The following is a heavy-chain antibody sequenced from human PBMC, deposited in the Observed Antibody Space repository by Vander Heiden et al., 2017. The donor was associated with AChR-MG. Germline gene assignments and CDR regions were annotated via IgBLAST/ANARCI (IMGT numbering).Heavy chain of an antibody. Sequence: EVNLVESGGGLVQPGGSLRLSCAAPGFTFSSYTMNWVRQGPGKGLEWVSSISSGSGSIYYPDSLKGRFTISRDNAKNSLYLQMSSLRAEDTAVYYCARGVKGDYLDYWGQGTLVTVSS. CDR1: GFTFSSYT. CDR2: ISSGSGSI. V-gene: IGHV3-21*01. CDR3: ARGVKGDYLDY. J-gene: IGHJ4*02. D-gene: IGHD3-10*01.